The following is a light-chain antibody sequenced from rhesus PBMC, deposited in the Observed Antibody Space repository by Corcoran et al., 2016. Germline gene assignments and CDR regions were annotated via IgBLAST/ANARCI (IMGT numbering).Light chain of an antibody. CDR3: QHYNSLPFS. CDR1: QTISSS. J-gene: IGKJ2*01. Sequence: DIQMTQSPSSLSASVGDRVTITCRASQTISSSLAWYQQKQGKAPKLLIYCASNLESGVPSRFSGSGSGTEFTLTISSLQPEDFTTYFWQHYNSLPFSFGQGTQVEIK. V-gene: IGKV1-44*02. CDR2: CAS.